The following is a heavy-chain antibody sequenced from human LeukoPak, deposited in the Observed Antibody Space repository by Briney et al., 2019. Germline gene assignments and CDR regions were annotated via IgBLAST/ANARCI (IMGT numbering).Heavy chain of an antibody. J-gene: IGHJ4*02. D-gene: IGHD6-19*01. CDR2: ISYDGSNK. Sequence: GGSLRLSCAASGFTFSSYAMHWVRQAPGKGLEWVAVISYDGSNKYYADSVKGRFTISRDNSKNTLYLQMNGLRAEDTAVYYCAKTRAIAVAGEFDYWGQGTLVTVSS. CDR3: AKTRAIAVAGEFDY. CDR1: GFTFSSYA. V-gene: IGHV3-30*04.